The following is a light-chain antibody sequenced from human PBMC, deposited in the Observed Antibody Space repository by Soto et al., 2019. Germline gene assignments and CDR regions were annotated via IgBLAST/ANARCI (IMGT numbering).Light chain of an antibody. J-gene: IGKJ1*01. CDR1: HSVDSTH. CDR2: GAS. V-gene: IGKV3-20*01. Sequence: ETVLAQSPGTLSLARGERATLSCRTSHSVDSTHLAWYQQKPGQAPRLLIYGASGRATGIPDRFGGSGSGTDFTLTISSLQPDDFATYYCQHYNSYSEAFGQGTKVDI. CDR3: QHYNSYSEA.